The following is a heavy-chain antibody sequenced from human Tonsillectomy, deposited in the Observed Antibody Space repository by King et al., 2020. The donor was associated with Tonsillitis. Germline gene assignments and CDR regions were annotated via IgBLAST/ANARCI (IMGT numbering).Heavy chain of an antibody. V-gene: IGHV3-21*01. D-gene: IGHD3-16*01. Sequence: QLVQSGGGLVKPGGSLRLSCTASGFSFSSYAMNWVRQAPGKGLEWVSSISSTSKYIFYANSVKGRFTISRDNAKNSLFLQMSGLRAGDPAVYYCARDVLGGFDYWGQGTLVPVSS. J-gene: IGHJ4*02. CDR1: GFSFSSYA. CDR2: ISSTSKYI. CDR3: ARDVLGGFDY.